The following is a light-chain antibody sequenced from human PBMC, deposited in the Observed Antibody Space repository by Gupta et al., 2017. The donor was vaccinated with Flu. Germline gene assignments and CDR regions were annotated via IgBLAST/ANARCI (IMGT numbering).Light chain of an antibody. J-gene: IGLJ3*02. Sequence: QSVLTQPPSASGTPGQRVTISCSGSSTNIGRNTVNWYQQLPGAAPRLLIYSDDQRPSGVPDRFSGSKSGTSAFLAISGLQSEDEADYHCAAWDDSLNGGVFGGGTKLTVL. CDR3: AAWDDSLNGGV. CDR2: SDD. CDR1: STNIGRNT. V-gene: IGLV1-44*01.